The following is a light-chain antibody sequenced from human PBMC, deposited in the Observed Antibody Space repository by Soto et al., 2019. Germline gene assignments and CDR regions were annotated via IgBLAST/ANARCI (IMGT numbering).Light chain of an antibody. V-gene: IGLV2-14*01. CDR2: DVS. CDR1: SSDVGGYSY. Sequence: QSALTQPDSVAGSPEQSITISCTGTSSDVGGYSYVSWDQQNPGKAPKLMIYDVSNPPSGVSNRFSGSKSGNTASLNIAGLQAEDEADYYCRSYTSSSTLGFGGGTKLTVL. CDR3: RSYTSSSTLG. J-gene: IGLJ2*01.